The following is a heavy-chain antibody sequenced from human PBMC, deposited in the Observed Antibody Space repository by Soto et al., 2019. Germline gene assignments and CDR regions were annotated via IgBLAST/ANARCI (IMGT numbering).Heavy chain of an antibody. CDR3: ARVIRGAYYNSPLDT. CDR2: INPYSGGA. D-gene: IGHD3-10*01. V-gene: IGHV1-2*02. Sequence: QVPLLQSGAEVKKPGASVEVSCKASGYTFTGYFMHWVRQAPGQGLEWMGWINPYSGGADYAQSFQGRVTMTRDTSISTVYMELSRLRFDDTAVYYCARVIRGAYYNSPLDTWGQGTVVTVSS. CDR1: GYTFTGYF. J-gene: IGHJ5*02.